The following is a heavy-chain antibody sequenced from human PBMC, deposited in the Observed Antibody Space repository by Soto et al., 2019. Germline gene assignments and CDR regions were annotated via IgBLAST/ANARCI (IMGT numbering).Heavy chain of an antibody. CDR3: ARHEATYHHFHGMDV. D-gene: IGHD2-2*01. J-gene: IGHJ6*02. CDR2: IHPGESDT. V-gene: IGHV5-51*01. Sequence: GESLKISCXSYGYSFTTYWIAWVRQMPGKGLEWMGSIHPGESDTRYSPSFQGQVTISADGSITTAYLQWSSPKASDTAMYYCARHEATYHHFHGMDVWGQGTTVTVSS. CDR1: GYSFTTYW.